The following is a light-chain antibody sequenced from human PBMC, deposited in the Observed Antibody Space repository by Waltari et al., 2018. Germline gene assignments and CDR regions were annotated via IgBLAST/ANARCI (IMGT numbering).Light chain of an antibody. J-gene: IGLJ2*01. CDR1: STDIGSYKY. CDR2: EVS. Sequence: QSALTQPPSASGSPGQSVTISCTGTSTDIGSYKYVSWYQHPPGKAPHPIIFEVSQRPSGVPDPVPGAKSGNTASLTVSGLQAADEADYYCASWDDSLRGVVFGGGTKLTVL. V-gene: IGLV2-8*01. CDR3: ASWDDSLRGVV.